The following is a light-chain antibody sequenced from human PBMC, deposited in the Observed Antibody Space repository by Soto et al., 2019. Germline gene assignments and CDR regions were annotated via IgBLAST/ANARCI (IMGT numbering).Light chain of an antibody. Sequence: LSASIGARVPITCRASQNIGSFLNWYQQEPGEAPRLLVYSAFRIQSGVPSRFNASGSGTDFTLSISSLQPEDFSTYYCQQGSTTPITFGLGTRLEIK. V-gene: IGKV1-39*01. CDR3: QQGSTTPIT. J-gene: IGKJ5*01. CDR2: SAF. CDR1: QNIGSF.